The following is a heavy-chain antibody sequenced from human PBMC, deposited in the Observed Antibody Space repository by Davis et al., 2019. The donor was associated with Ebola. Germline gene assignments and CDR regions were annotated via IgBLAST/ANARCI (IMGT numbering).Heavy chain of an antibody. CDR1: GYSFTDYW. V-gene: IGHV5-51*01. J-gene: IGHJ4*02. D-gene: IGHD2-2*01. CDR3: ARGDYCSISTCPFDS. CDR2: IYPGDSRI. Sequence: GESLKISCEASGYSFTDYWIGWVRQMPGKGLEWMGIIYPGDSRIRYSPSFQGHVTLSVDKSFTTAYLQWSSLKASDTAMYYCARGDYCSISTCPFDSWGQGTLVTVSS.